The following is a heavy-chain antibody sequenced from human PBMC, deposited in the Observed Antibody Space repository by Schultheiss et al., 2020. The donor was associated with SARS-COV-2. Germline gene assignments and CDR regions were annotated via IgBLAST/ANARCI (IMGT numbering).Heavy chain of an antibody. V-gene: IGHV3-9*01. Sequence: GGSLRLSCAASGFTFDDYAMHWVRQAPGKGLEWVSGISWNSGSIGYVDSVMGRFTISRDNAKTSLYLQMSSLRAEDTAVYYCAGGPGWLPVSWGQGTLVTVSS. CDR3: AGGPGWLPVS. CDR1: GFTFDDYA. D-gene: IGHD5-12*01. J-gene: IGHJ5*02. CDR2: ISWNSGSI.